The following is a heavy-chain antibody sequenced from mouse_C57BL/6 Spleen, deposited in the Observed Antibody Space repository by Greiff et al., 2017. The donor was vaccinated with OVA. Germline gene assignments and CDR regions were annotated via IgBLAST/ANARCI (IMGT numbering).Heavy chain of an antibody. CDR1: GYSFTSYY. V-gene: IGHV1-66*01. CDR3: ARGGYDAFAY. J-gene: IGHJ3*01. D-gene: IGHD2-3*01. Sequence: VQLQQSGPELVKPGASVKISCKASGYSFTSYYIHWVKQRPGQGLEWIGWIYPGSGNTKYNEKFKGKATLTADTSSSTAYMQLSSLTSEDSAVYYCARGGYDAFAYWGQGTLVTVSA. CDR2: IYPGSGNT.